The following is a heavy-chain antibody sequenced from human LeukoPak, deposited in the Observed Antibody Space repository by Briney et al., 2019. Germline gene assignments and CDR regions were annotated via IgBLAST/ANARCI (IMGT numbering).Heavy chain of an antibody. CDR2: INSNGGGT. J-gene: IGHJ4*02. CDR3: ARGGGYGYPTGAN. Sequence: ASVKVSCKASGYTFTSYYMHWVRQAPGQGLEWMGTINSNGGGTNYAQKFQGRVTMTRDTSTSTVYMELSSLRSEDTAVYYCARGGGYGYPTGANWGQGTQVTVSS. CDR1: GYTFTSYY. D-gene: IGHD5-18*01. V-gene: IGHV1-46*01.